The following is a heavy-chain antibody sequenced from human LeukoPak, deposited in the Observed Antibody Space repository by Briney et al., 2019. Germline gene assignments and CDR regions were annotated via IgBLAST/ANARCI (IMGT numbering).Heavy chain of an antibody. CDR2: IYHSGST. CDR3: ARAYCSSTSCSTFDY. CDR1: GGSISSGGYY. V-gene: IGHV4-30-2*01. Sequence: PSQTLSLTCTVSGGSISSGGYYRSWIRQPPGKGLEWIGYIYHSGSTYYNPSLKSRVTISVDRSKNQFSLKLSSVTAADTAVYYCARAYCSSTSCSTFDYWGQGTLVTVSS. D-gene: IGHD2-2*01. J-gene: IGHJ4*02.